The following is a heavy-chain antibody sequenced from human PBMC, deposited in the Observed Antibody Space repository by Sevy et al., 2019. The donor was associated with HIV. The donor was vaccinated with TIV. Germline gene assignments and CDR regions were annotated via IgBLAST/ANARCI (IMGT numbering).Heavy chain of an antibody. V-gene: IGHV1-2*02. CDR2: INPNDGVT. D-gene: IGHD4-17*01. J-gene: IGHJ6*02. Sequence: ASVKFSCKASGYTFSDYYIHWVRQAPGQGLEWMAWINPNDGVTHYAQSFQGGVTLTRDTSVSTAYMEMRGLRYDDTAIYYCARLTTRPTSDLYGMDVWGQGTPVTVSS. CDR1: GYTFSDYY. CDR3: ARLTTRPTSDLYGMDV.